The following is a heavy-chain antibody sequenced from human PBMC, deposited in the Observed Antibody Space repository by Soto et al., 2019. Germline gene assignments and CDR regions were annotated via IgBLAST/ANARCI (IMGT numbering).Heavy chain of an antibody. CDR1: GDSVSSNTAS. J-gene: IGHJ5*02. V-gene: IGHV6-1*01. Sequence: SQTLSLTCALSGDSVSSNTASWNWIRQSPSRGLEWLGRTYFRSKWYNDYDVSVKSRIIINPDTSNNQFSLQLNSVTPEDTAVYFCAKGDNLGPKAGYAFDPWGQGIMVTVSS. CDR2: TYFRSKWYN. CDR3: AKGDNLGPKAGYAFDP. D-gene: IGHD5-12*01.